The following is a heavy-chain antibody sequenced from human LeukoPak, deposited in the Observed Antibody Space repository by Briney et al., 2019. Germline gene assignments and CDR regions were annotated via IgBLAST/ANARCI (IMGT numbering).Heavy chain of an antibody. V-gene: IGHV3-21*01. CDR3: ARDKEGYCTNGVCSNYYYYYMDV. D-gene: IGHD2-8*01. J-gene: IGHJ6*03. Sequence: GGSLRLSCAASGFTFSSYSMNWVRQAPGKGLEWVSSISSSSSYIYYADSVKGRFTISRDNAKNSLYLQMNSLRAEDTAVYYCARDKEGYCTNGVCSNYYYYYMDVWGKGTMVTVSS. CDR1: GFTFSSYS. CDR2: ISSSSSYI.